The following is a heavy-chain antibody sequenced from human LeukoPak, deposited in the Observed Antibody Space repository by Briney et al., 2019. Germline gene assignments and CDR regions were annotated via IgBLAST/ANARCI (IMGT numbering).Heavy chain of an antibody. CDR1: GGSISSYY. V-gene: IGHV4-59*12. D-gene: IGHD6-6*01. Sequence: SETLSLTCTVSGGSISSYYWSWIRQPPGKGLEWIGYIYYSGSTNYNPSLKSRVTISVDTSRNQLSLKLSSVTAADTAVYYCARDVGGSSGFDYWGQGTLVTVSS. CDR3: ARDVGGSSGFDY. J-gene: IGHJ4*02. CDR2: IYYSGST.